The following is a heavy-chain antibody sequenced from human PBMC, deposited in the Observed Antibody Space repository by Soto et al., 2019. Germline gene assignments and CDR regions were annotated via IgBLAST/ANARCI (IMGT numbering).Heavy chain of an antibody. V-gene: IGHV1-2*02. CDR2: INPNNGVT. Sequence: ASVKVSCKASGYTFAAYYMHWLRQAPGQGLEWMGWINPNNGVTKYAQKFQGRVTVTRDLSTSTAYMELISLSSDDTAVYYCARSLAEGYCVITGCFTRPLNGVDVWGQGTTVTVSS. CDR1: GYTFAAYY. CDR3: ARSLAEGYCVITGCFTRPLNGVDV. D-gene: IGHD2-2*02. J-gene: IGHJ6*02.